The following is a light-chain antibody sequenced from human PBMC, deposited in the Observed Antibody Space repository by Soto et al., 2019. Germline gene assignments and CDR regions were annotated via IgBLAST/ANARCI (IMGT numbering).Light chain of an antibody. Sequence: QSALTQPASVSGSPGQSITISCTGTSSDVGAYNYVSWYQQHPGKAPKLMIYDVSHRPSGVSNRFSGSKSGNTASLTISGLQAEDEADYFCCSYTSSSTRVFGTGTKLTVL. CDR2: DVS. V-gene: IGLV2-14*01. CDR3: CSYTSSSTRV. J-gene: IGLJ1*01. CDR1: SSDVGAYNY.